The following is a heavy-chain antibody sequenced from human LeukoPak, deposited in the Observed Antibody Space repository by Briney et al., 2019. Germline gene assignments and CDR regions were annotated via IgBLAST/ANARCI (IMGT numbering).Heavy chain of an antibody. CDR2: IIPIFGTA. D-gene: IGHD3-22*01. CDR1: GGTFTSYA. J-gene: IGHJ3*02. CDR3: ARDPKYYYDSSGYYPDAFDI. V-gene: IGHV1-69*01. Sequence: SVKVSCKASGGTFTSYAISWVRQAPGQGLEWMGGIIPIFGTANYAQKFQGRGTITADESTSTAYMELSSLRSEDTAVYYCARDPKYYYDSSGYYPDAFDIWGQGTMVTVSS.